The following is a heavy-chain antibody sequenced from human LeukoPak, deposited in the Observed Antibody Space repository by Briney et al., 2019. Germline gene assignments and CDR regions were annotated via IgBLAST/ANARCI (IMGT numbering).Heavy chain of an antibody. CDR2: IYSGGST. CDR1: GFTFSDYY. CDR3: KRSYYYESSSYYYFDY. Sequence: GGSLRLSCAASGFTFSDYYMSWIRQAPGEGLEWVSTIYSGGSTYYAEYVKGRFAISRANSKNTMYLQMNSLRAEDTAVYYCKRSYYYESSSYYYFDYWGRGTLVTVSS. D-gene: IGHD3-22*01. V-gene: IGHV3-53*01. J-gene: IGHJ4*02.